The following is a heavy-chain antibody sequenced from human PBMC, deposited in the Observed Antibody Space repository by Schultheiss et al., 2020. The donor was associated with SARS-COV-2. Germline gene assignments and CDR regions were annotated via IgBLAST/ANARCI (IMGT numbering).Heavy chain of an antibody. V-gene: IGHV3-23*01. Sequence: GGSLRLSCAASGFTFSSYEMNWVRQAPGKGLEWVSAISGSGGSTYYADSVKGRFTISRDNSKNTLYLQMNSLRAEDTAVYYCARDTYYYDSSGYSRFDYWGQGTLVTVSS. CDR2: ISGSGGST. CDR1: GFTFSSYE. J-gene: IGHJ4*02. CDR3: ARDTYYYDSSGYSRFDY. D-gene: IGHD3-22*01.